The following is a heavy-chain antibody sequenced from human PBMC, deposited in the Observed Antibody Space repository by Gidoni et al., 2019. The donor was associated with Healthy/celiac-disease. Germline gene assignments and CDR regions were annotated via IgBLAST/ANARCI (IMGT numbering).Heavy chain of an antibody. CDR3: ARMTIAALDY. D-gene: IGHD6-13*01. CDR1: GFTFSTYS. J-gene: IGHJ4*02. V-gene: IGHV3-21*01. CDR2: ISSSSSYI. Sequence: EVQLVESGGGLVKPGGSLSLSCAASGFTFSTYSMNWVRQAPGKGLEWVSSISSSSSYIYYADSVKGRFTISRDNAKNSLYLQMNSLRAEDTAVYYCARMTIAALDYWGQGTLVTVSS.